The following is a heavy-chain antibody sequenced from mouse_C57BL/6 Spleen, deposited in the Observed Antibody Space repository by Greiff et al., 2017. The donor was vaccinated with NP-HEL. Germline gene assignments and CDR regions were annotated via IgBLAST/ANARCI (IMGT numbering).Heavy chain of an antibody. CDR3: ITTVVPFFDD. J-gene: IGHJ2*01. D-gene: IGHD1-1*01. CDR2: IYPETGGT. CDR1: GYTFTDYE. Sequence: QVQLQQSGAELVRPGASVTLSCKASGYTFTDYEMHWVKQTPVHGLEWIGAIYPETGGTAYNQKFKGKAILTADKSSSTAYMKLRSLTSEDSAVYYCITTVVPFFDDWGQGTTLTVSS. V-gene: IGHV1-15*01.